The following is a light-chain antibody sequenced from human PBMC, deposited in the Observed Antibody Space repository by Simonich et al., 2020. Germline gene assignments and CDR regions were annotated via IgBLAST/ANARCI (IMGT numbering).Light chain of an antibody. Sequence: AIRLTQSPSSLSASTGDRVTITWRASQGISSYLAWYQQKPGKAPKLLIYAASPLQSGVPSRFSGSGSGTDFTLTISCLQSEDFATYYCQQYYSYPRTFGQGTKVEIK. V-gene: IGKV1-8*01. CDR1: QGISSY. J-gene: IGKJ1*01. CDR2: AAS. CDR3: QQYYSYPRT.